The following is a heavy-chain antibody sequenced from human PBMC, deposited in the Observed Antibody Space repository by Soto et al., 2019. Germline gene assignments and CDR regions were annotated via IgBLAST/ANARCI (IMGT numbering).Heavy chain of an antibody. Sequence: GGSLRLSCAASGFTFNTYWMSWVRQAPGKGLEWVANIKEDGSEKYYVDSVKGRFTISRDNAKNLLYLQMNILGAGDTAMYYCAEFSRKSSGDLWGQGTLVTVSS. D-gene: IGHD6-25*01. CDR3: AEFSRKSSGDL. V-gene: IGHV3-7*01. J-gene: IGHJ4*03. CDR1: GFTFNTYW. CDR2: IKEDGSEK.